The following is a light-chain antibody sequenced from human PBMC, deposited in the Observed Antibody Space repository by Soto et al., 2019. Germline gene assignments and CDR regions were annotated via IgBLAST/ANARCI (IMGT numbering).Light chain of an antibody. J-gene: IGKJ1*01. CDR3: HQSSGTPRT. V-gene: IGKV1-39*01. CDR1: RSISNY. Sequence: DIQMTQSPSSLSASVGDRVTITCRASRSISNYLNWYQQKPGKAPKLLIYAASRLRSGVPSRFGCSGSGTHVTLHITSLQHGPFANYYSHQSSGTPRTFGQGTHVESK. CDR2: AAS.